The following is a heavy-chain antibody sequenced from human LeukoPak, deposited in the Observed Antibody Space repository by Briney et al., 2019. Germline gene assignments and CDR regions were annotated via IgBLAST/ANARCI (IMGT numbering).Heavy chain of an antibody. CDR1: GGSISSSSYY. V-gene: IGHV4-39*01. CDR2: IYYSGST. Sequence: SETLSLTCTVSGGSISSSSYYWGWIRQPPGKGLERIGSIYYSGSTYYNPSLKSRVTIFVDTSKNQFSLKLSSVTAADTAVYYCAWGSGSYWSFDYWGQGTLVTVSS. CDR3: AWGSGSYWSFDY. D-gene: IGHD3-10*01. J-gene: IGHJ4*02.